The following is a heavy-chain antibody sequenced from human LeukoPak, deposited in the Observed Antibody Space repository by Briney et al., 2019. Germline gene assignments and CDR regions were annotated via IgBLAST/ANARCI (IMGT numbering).Heavy chain of an antibody. CDR2: IYWDDDK. CDR3: AHRGRYCSSTSCFNWFDP. V-gene: IGHV2-5*02. J-gene: IGHJ5*02. Sequence: SGPTLVNPTQTLTLTCTSSGFSLSTSGVGVGWIRQPPGKALEWLALIYWDDDKRYSPSLKSRLTITKDTSKNQVVLTMTKMDPVDTATYYCAHRGRYCSSTSCFNWFDPWGQGTLVTVSS. D-gene: IGHD2-2*01. CDR1: GFSLSTSGVG.